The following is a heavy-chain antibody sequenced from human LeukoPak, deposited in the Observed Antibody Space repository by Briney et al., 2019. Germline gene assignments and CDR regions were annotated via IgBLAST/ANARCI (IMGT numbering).Heavy chain of an antibody. Sequence: SETLSLTCTVSGGSISSYYWNWIRQPPGKGLEWIGYIYYSGSTNYNPSLKSRVTISVDTSKNQFSLKLSSVTAADTAVYYCARYARGDYFDYWGQGTLVTVSS. V-gene: IGHV4-59*01. CDR1: GGSISSYY. CDR2: IYYSGST. CDR3: ARYARGDYFDY. D-gene: IGHD3-10*01. J-gene: IGHJ4*02.